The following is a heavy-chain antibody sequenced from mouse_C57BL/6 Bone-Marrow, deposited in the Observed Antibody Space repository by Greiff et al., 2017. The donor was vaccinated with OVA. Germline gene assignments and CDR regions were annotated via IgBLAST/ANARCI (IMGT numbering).Heavy chain of an antibody. V-gene: IGHV5-4*03. CDR3: ARGLSDD. CDR1: GFTFSSYA. Sequence: EVKVVESGGGLVKPGGSLKLSCAASGFTFSSYAMSWVRQTPEKRLEWVATISDGGSYTYYPDNVKGRFTISRDNAKNNLYLQMSHLKSEDTAMYYCARGLSDDWGQGTTLTVSS. D-gene: IGHD3-1*01. J-gene: IGHJ2*01. CDR2: ISDGGSYT.